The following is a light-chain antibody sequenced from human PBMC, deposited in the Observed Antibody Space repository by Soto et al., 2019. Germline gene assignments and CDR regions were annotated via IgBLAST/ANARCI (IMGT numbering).Light chain of an antibody. CDR2: APX. Sequence: DIQMTQSRSFVTAAVGDRVTLSCRASQDISNLLAWYXQXXXXXPXXXFXAPXXLQRGVPSRFSGSGSGTDFTLTISGLQPEDFATYYCQQASSFPRTFGQGTKVDIK. CDR3: QQASSFPRT. V-gene: IGKV1-12*01. J-gene: IGKJ1*01. CDR1: QDISNL.